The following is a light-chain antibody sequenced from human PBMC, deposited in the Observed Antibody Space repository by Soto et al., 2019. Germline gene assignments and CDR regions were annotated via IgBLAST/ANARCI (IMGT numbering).Light chain of an antibody. CDR3: CSYAGSNTYV. J-gene: IGLJ1*01. CDR1: SSDVGGYNY. CDR2: DVN. V-gene: IGLV2-11*01. Sequence: QSALTQPRSVSGSPGQSVTISCTGTSSDVGGYNYVSWYQQHPGKAPKLMIYDVNKWPSGVPDRFSGSKSGNTASLTISGLQAEDEADYYCCSYAGSNTYVFGPGTKLTVL.